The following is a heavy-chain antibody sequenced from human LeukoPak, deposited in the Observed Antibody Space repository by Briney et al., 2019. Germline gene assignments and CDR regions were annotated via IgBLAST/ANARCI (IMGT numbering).Heavy chain of an antibody. CDR2: INPNSGGT. CDR3: AREDDYFDY. J-gene: IGHJ4*02. Sequence: ASVKVSCKASGYTFTGYYTHWVRRAPGQGLEWMGWINPNSGGTNYAQKFQGRVNMTRDTSISTAYMELSRLRSDDTAVYYCAREDDYFDYWGQGTLVTVSS. V-gene: IGHV1-2*02. CDR1: GYTFTGYY.